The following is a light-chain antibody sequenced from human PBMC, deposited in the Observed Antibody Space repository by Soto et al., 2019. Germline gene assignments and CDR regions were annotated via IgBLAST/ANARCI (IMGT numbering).Light chain of an antibody. CDR1: QSISSY. CDR2: TTS. Sequence: DIQMTQSPSSLSAYVGARVTITCRASQSISSYLKWYQQKPGKAPNLLIYTTSSLESGVPSRFSGSGSGTDFTLNISSLQPDDFATYFCQQSYSRPRTFGQGTKVEI. CDR3: QQSYSRPRT. J-gene: IGKJ1*01. V-gene: IGKV1-39*01.